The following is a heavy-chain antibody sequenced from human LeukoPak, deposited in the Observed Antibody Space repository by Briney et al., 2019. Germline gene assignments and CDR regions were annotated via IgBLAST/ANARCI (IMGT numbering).Heavy chain of an antibody. CDR3: ATIYYYDSSGFFDP. CDR2: ISYDGSNK. D-gene: IGHD3-22*01. CDR1: GFTFSSYA. J-gene: IGHJ5*02. Sequence: GGSLRLSCAASGFTFSSYAMHWVRQAPGKGLEWVAVISYDGSNKYYADSVKGRFTISRDNSKNTLYLQMNSLRAEDTAVYYCATIYYYDSSGFFDPWGQGTLVTVSS. V-gene: IGHV3-30*04.